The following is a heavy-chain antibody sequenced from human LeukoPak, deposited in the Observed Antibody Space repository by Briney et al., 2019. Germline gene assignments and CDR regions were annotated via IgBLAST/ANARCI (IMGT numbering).Heavy chain of an antibody. D-gene: IGHD2-2*01. J-gene: IGHJ5*02. Sequence: ASVKVSCKASGYTFTGYYMHWVRQAPGQGLEWMGWINPNSGGTNYAQKFQGRVTMTRDTSISTAYMELSGLRSDDTAVYYCALVVVPVPAGFDPWGQGTLVTVSS. V-gene: IGHV1-2*02. CDR2: INPNSGGT. CDR3: ALVVVPVPAGFDP. CDR1: GYTFTGYY.